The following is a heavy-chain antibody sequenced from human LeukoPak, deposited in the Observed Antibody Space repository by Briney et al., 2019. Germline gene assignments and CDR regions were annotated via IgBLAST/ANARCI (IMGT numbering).Heavy chain of an antibody. J-gene: IGHJ4*02. V-gene: IGHV3-21*01. CDR3: TRGTGSYDY. CDR2: ITSSSTYI. D-gene: IGHD1-26*01. CDR1: GFTFSRYT. Sequence: GRSLRLSCAASGFTFSRYTVNWVRQAPGKGLEWVSSITSSSTYIYYADSVKGRFTISRDNAKNSLYLHMNSLRAEDTAVYYCTRGTGSYDYWGQGTRVTVSS.